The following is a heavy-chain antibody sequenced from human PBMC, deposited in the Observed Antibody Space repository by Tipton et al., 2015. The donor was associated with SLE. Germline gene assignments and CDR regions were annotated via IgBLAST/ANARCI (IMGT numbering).Heavy chain of an antibody. V-gene: IGHV4-34*01. Sequence: TLSLTCAVYGGSFSGYYWNWIRQSPGKGLEWIGEINHSGTTNSNPSLKSRVTISVDTSKNQFSLNLSSVTAADTAVYYCARDHYGYNHGIDYWGQGALVTVSS. D-gene: IGHD5-24*01. CDR1: GGSFSGYY. J-gene: IGHJ4*02. CDR3: ARDHYGYNHGIDY. CDR2: INHSGTT.